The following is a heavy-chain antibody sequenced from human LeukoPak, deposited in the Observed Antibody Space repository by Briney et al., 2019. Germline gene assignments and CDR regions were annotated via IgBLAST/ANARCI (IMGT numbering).Heavy chain of an antibody. CDR1: GFTVSSTY. Sequence: PGGSLRLSCAASGFTVSSTYMSWVRQAPGKGLEWVSIIYSGGSTYYADSVKGRFSISRDNSKNTLYLQMNSLRAEDTAVYYCARDMITFGGVTAFDYWGQGTLVTVSS. CDR2: IYSGGST. J-gene: IGHJ4*02. CDR3: ARDMITFGGVTAFDY. D-gene: IGHD3-16*01. V-gene: IGHV3-66*02.